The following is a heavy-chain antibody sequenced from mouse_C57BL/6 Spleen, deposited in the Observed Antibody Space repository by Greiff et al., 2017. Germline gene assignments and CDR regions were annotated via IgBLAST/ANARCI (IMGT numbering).Heavy chain of an antibody. CDR3: ASGSSGYPYAMDY. D-gene: IGHD3-2*02. CDR2: IYPRDGST. CDR1: GYTFTSYD. J-gene: IGHJ4*01. V-gene: IGHV1-85*01. Sequence: QVQLQQSGPELVKPGASVKLSCKASGYTFTSYDINWVKQRPGQGLEWLGWIYPRDGSTQYNEKFKGKATLTVDTSSSTAYMELYSLTSEDSAVYFCASGSSGYPYAMDYWGQGTSVTVSS.